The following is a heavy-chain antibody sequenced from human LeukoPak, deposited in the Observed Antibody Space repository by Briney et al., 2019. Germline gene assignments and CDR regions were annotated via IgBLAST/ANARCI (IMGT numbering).Heavy chain of an antibody. D-gene: IGHD3-3*01. CDR3: ARTGGDFWSISDY. CDR1: GFTFSSYS. V-gene: IGHV3-21*01. CDR2: ISSSSYI. J-gene: IGHJ4*02. Sequence: GGSLRLSCAASGFTFSSYSMNWVRQAPGKGLEWVSSISSSSYIYYADSVKGRFTISRDNAKNSLYLQMNSLRAEDTAVYYCARTGGDFWSISDYWGQGILVTVSS.